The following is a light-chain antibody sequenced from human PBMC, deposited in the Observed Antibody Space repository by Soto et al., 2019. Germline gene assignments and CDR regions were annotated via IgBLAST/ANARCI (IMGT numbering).Light chain of an antibody. CDR1: QTLRRTY. CDR2: GAS. V-gene: IGKV3-20*01. J-gene: IGKJ2*01. CDR3: HQYDNAPQT. Sequence: EIVLMQSPGTLSLSPGERATLSCSASQTLRRTYIAWYQQKPGQAPRVLIYGASKRATGIPDRFSGSGSGTDFSLTISRLEPEDFAVYYCHQYDNAPQTYGQGTKVEIK.